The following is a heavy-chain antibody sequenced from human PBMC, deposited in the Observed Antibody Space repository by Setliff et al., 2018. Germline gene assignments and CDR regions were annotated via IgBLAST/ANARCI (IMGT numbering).Heavy chain of an antibody. D-gene: IGHD3-22*01. CDR1: GFTFSNAW. CDR2: IKSKTDGGTK. V-gene: IGHV3-15*01. CDR3: TTQTYYYDSSGYRPGGYYGMDI. J-gene: IGHJ6*02. Sequence: GGSLRLSCAASGFTFSNAWMSWVRQAPGKGLEWVGRIKSKTDGGTKDYAAPVKGRFTISRDDSKNTLYLQMNSLKTEDTAVYYCTTQTYYYDSSGYRPGGYYGMDIWGQGTTVTVSS.